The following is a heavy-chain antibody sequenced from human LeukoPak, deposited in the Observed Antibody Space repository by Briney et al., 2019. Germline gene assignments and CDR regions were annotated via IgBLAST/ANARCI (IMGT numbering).Heavy chain of an antibody. J-gene: IGHJ4*02. Sequence: PGGSLRLSCAASGFAFTNAWMSWVRQAPGKGLEWVGRIKSKTDGGTTDYAAPVKGRFTISRDNSKNTLYLQMNSLRAEDTAVYYCARVYYDSSGYRVFDYWGQGTLVTVSS. CDR2: IKSKTDGGTT. D-gene: IGHD3-22*01. CDR1: GFAFTNAW. CDR3: ARVYYDSSGYRVFDY. V-gene: IGHV3-15*01.